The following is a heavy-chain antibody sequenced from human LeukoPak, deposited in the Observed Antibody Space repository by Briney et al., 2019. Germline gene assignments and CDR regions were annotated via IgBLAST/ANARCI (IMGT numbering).Heavy chain of an antibody. V-gene: IGHV1-2*02. J-gene: IGHJ6*03. CDR2: INPNSGGT. CDR3: ARDRERKGLVAPPPYYYYMDV. CDR1: GYTFTSYG. Sequence: LGAAVKVSCKASGYTFTSYGISWVRPAPGRGLEWMGWINPNSGGTNYAQKFQGRVTMTRDTSISTAYMELSRLRSDDTAVYYCARDRERKGLVAPPPYYYYMDVWGKGTTVTVSS. D-gene: IGHD5-12*01.